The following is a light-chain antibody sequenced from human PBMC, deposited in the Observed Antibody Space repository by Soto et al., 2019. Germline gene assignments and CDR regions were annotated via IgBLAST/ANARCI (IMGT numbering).Light chain of an antibody. V-gene: IGLV2-14*01. CDR3: GSYTSSSTLV. J-gene: IGLJ1*01. Sequence: QSALTQPASVSGSPGQSITISCTGTSSDVGGYNYVSWYQQHPAKAPKLMIYEVSHRPSGVSNRFSGSKSGNTASLTISGLQAEDEADYYCGSYTSSSTLVFGTGTKLTVL. CDR1: SSDVGGYNY. CDR2: EVS.